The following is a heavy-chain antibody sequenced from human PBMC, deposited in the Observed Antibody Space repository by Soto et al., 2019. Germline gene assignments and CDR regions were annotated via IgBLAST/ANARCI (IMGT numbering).Heavy chain of an antibody. CDR3: ARVYTSDTRYGYVGNNWFDP. J-gene: IGHJ5*02. Sequence: QVQLVQSGAEVKKPGASVKVSCKASGYTFTSYYMHWVRQAPGQGLEWMGIINPSGGSTSYAQKFQGRVTMTWDTSTSTVYMELSSLRSEDTAVYYCARVYTSDTRYGYVGNNWFDPWGQGTLVTVSS. V-gene: IGHV1-46*03. CDR2: INPSGGST. D-gene: IGHD5-18*01. CDR1: GYTFTSYY.